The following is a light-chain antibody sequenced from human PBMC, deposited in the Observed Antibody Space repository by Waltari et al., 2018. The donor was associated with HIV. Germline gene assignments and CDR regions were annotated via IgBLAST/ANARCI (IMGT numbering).Light chain of an antibody. CDR1: NSNIGAGSD. Sequence: SVLTHPPSVSGGTVQRVTISCAGRNSNIGAGSDLHWYQQLPEPAPKLLIYSTNNRPSGGPDRFSGSKSGTSASLAITGLQAEDEAAYYCQSYDTSLSGWVFGGGTKLTVL. J-gene: IGLJ3*02. V-gene: IGLV1-40*01. CDR2: STN. CDR3: QSYDTSLSGWV.